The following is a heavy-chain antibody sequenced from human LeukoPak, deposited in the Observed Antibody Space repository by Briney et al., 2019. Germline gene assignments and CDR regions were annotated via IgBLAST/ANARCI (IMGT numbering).Heavy chain of an antibody. CDR3: AKNGPDYIWGNYLDY. J-gene: IGHJ4*02. D-gene: IGHD3-16*01. V-gene: IGHV3-30*02. CDR2: IRYDGNNK. Sequence: PGRSLRLSCAAAGFTFSTYGMHWVRQAPSKGLEWRAFIRYDGNNKYYADSVKGRFTISRDNSENMLYLEMKSLRPEDTAVYYCAKNGPDYIWGNYLDYWGQGTLVTVSS. CDR1: GFTFSTYG.